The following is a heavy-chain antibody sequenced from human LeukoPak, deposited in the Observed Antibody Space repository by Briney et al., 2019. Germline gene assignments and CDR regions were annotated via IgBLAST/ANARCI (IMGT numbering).Heavy chain of an antibody. V-gene: IGHV4-59*01. D-gene: IGHD5-18*01. J-gene: IGHJ5*02. Sequence: PSETLSLTCTVSGGSISSYYWSWIRQPPGKGLEWIGYIYYSGSTNYNPSLKSRVTISVDTSKNQFSLKLSSVTAADTAVYYCARGGGYSYGTFDPWGQGTLVTVSS. CDR2: IYYSGST. CDR3: ARGGGYSYGTFDP. CDR1: GGSISSYY.